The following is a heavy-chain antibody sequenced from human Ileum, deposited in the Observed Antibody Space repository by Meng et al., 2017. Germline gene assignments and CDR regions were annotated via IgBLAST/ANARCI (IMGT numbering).Heavy chain of an antibody. D-gene: IGHD3-16*01. Sequence: SETLSLTCTVSGVSISGNYWSWIRQPAGKGLEWIGRMYNSGTTDYNPSLKSRVTISGDTSKNQLSLRLTSVTAADTAVYYCALSVGGRPTKEFESWGQGTLVPSPQ. V-gene: IGHV4-4*07. J-gene: IGHJ4*02. CDR1: GVSISGNY. CDR3: ALSVGGRPTKEFES. CDR2: MYNSGTT.